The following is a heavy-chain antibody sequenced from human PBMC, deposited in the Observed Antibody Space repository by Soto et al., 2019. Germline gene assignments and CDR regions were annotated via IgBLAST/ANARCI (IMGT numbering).Heavy chain of an antibody. CDR1: GGSFSGYY. CDR2: INHSGST. Sequence: SETLSLTCAVYGGSFSGYYWSWIRQPPGKGLEWIGEINHSGSTNYNPSLKCRVTISVDTSKNQFSLKLSSVTAADTAVYYCARDRANDSSGYYFDYWGQGTLVTVSS. D-gene: IGHD3-22*01. J-gene: IGHJ4*02. V-gene: IGHV4-34*01. CDR3: ARDRANDSSGYYFDY.